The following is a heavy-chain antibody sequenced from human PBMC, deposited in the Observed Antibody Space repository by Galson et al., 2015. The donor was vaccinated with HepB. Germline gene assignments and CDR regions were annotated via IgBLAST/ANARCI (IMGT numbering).Heavy chain of an antibody. D-gene: IGHD4/OR15-4a*01. J-gene: IGHJ4*02. CDR1: GFIPSNYG. Sequence: SLRLSCAASGFIPSNYGMQWVRQPPGRGLQWVAVISSDGGTPYYADSVKGRFTLSRDTSKNMLHLQMNSLRPEDTAVSYCVKESGIPQYGAYFDYWGQGALVTVSS. CDR2: ISSDGGTP. V-gene: IGHV3-30*18. CDR3: VKESGIPQYGAYFDY.